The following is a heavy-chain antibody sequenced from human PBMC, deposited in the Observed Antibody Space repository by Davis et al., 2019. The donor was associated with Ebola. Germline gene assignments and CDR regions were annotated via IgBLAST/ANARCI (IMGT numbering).Heavy chain of an antibody. J-gene: IGHJ4*02. CDR2: FRSKANSYAT. D-gene: IGHD3-16*01. CDR1: GFTFSGSA. CDR3: TLGEGGIEY. Sequence: PGGSLTLSCAASGFTFSGSAMHWVRHAPGPGLEWVGRFRSKANSYATAYAASVKGRFTISRDDSKHTAYLQMNSPKTEGTAVYYGTLGEGGIEYWGQGTLVTVSS. V-gene: IGHV3-73*01.